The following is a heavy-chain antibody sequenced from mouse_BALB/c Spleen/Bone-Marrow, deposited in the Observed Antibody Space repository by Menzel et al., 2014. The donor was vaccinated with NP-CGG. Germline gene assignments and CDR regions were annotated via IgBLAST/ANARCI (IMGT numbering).Heavy chain of an antibody. CDR2: INPDSSTI. Sequence: EVKLVESGGGLVQPGGSLKLSCAASGFDFSRYWMSWVRQAPGKGLEWIGEINPDSSTINYTPSLKDKFIISRDNAKNTLYLQMSKVRSEDTALYYCARLYYYGRLAYWGQGTLVTVSA. V-gene: IGHV4-1*02. J-gene: IGHJ3*01. CDR3: ARLYYYGRLAY. D-gene: IGHD1-1*01. CDR1: GFDFSRYW.